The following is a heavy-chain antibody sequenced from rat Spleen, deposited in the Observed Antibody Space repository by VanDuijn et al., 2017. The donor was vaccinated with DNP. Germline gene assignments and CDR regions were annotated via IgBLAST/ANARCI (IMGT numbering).Heavy chain of an antibody. Sequence: EVQLQESGPGLVKPSQPLSLTCSVTGYSITSGFRWTWIRKFPGNKLEWMGYINSEGSTDYNPSLKSRVSITRNTSKNQFFLQMKSVTNEDTATYYCAIQLGVFDYWDQGVMVTVSS. V-gene: IGHV3-3*01. CDR2: INSEGST. CDR3: AIQLGVFDY. J-gene: IGHJ2*01. D-gene: IGHD5-1*01. CDR1: GYSITSGFR.